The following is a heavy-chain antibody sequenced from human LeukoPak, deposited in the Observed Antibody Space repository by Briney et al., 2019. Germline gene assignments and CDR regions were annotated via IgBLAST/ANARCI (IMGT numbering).Heavy chain of an antibody. J-gene: IGHJ6*03. CDR3: ARHKGILTGYYYYYYMDV. Sequence: GESLKISCKGSGYSFTSYWIGWVRQMPGKGLEWMGVIYPGDSDTRYSPSFQGQVTISADKSISTAYLQWSSLKASDTAMYYCARHKGILTGYYYYYYMDVWGKGTTVTVSS. D-gene: IGHD3-9*01. V-gene: IGHV5-51*01. CDR2: IYPGDSDT. CDR1: GYSFTSYW.